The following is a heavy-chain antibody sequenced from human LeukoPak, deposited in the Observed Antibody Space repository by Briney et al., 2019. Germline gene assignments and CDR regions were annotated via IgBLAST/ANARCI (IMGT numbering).Heavy chain of an antibody. V-gene: IGHV3-20*04. CDR1: GFTFNNYG. CDR3: ARLRNYDSSGYYFEIDY. CDR2: INWNAVRV. J-gene: IGHJ4*02. Sequence: GESLRLSCAASGFTFNNYGMSWVRQAPGKGLEWVSGINWNAVRVGYADSVKGRFTISRDNAKNSLYLQMNSLRAEDTAFYYCARLRNYDSSGYYFEIDYWGQGTLVTVSP. D-gene: IGHD3-22*01.